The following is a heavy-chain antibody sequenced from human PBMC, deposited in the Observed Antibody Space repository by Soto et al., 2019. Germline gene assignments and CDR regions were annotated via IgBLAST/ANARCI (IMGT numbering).Heavy chain of an antibody. CDR1: GYDVTRYY. J-gene: IGHJ3*02. D-gene: IGHD1-26*01. CDR3: ARGRSARVYLCAFDI. Sequence: GASVKVSCKASGYDVTRYYIHWVRQGPGQGLEWMGIINPTGGGRTKYAQKFQGRVTVTSDRSTSTVYMELTSLRSEDTAVYYCARGRSARVYLCAFDIWGQGTMVTVSS. CDR2: INPTGGGRT. V-gene: IGHV1-46*01.